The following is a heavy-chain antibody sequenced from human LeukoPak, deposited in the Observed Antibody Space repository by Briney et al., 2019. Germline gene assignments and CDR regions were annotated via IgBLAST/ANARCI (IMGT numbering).Heavy chain of an antibody. V-gene: IGHV3-7*01. Sequence: GGSLRLSCAASGFTFSTYWMSWVRQAPGKGLEWVANIKQDGSEKYYVDSVKGRFTISRDNAKNSLYLQMNSLSTEDTAVYHCARESDSGGYRFDYWGQGSLVTVSS. CDR3: ARESDSGGYRFDY. CDR2: IKQDGSEK. CDR1: GFTFSTYW. D-gene: IGHD3-22*01. J-gene: IGHJ4*02.